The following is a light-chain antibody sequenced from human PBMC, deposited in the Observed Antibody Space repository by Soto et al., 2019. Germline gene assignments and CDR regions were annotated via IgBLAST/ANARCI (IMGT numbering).Light chain of an antibody. CDR1: QSVSIN. CDR2: GAS. CDR3: QHYNNWPPWT. Sequence: EIVMTQSPATLSVSPGERATLSCRASQSVSINLAWYQQKPGQAPRLLIYGASTRATGIPARFSGSGSGTEFTLTINSLQSEDFAVYYCQHYNNWPPWTFGQGTKVEI. J-gene: IGKJ1*01. V-gene: IGKV3-15*01.